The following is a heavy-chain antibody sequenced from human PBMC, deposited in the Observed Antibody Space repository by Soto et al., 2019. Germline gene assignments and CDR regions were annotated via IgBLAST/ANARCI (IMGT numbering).Heavy chain of an antibody. J-gene: IGHJ3*02. CDR1: GGTIFTSSYY. D-gene: IGHD1-26*01. CDR2: IYYSGTT. CDR3: ARGRGGTYDAFDI. V-gene: IGHV4-61*05. Sequence: SETLSLTCTVSGGTIFTSSYYWGWIRQPPGKGLEWIGYIYYSGTTNYNPSLKSRVTILLDTSKNQFSLRLSSVTAADTAVYYCARGRGGTYDAFDIWGQGTLVTVSS.